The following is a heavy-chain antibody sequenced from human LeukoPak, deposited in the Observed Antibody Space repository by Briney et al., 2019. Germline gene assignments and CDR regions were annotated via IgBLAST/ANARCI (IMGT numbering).Heavy chain of an antibody. CDR1: GFTVSSNY. Sequence: PGGSLRLSCAASGFTVSSNYMSWVRQAPGKGLEWVSAISGSGGSTYYADSVKGRFTISRDNSKNTLYLQMNSLRAEDTAVYYCAKIEDNWNYGYFDYWGQGTLVTVSS. CDR2: ISGSGGST. V-gene: IGHV3-23*01. CDR3: AKIEDNWNYGYFDY. J-gene: IGHJ4*02. D-gene: IGHD1-7*01.